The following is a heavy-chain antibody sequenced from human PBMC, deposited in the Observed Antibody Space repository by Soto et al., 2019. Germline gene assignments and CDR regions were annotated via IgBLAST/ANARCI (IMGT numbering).Heavy chain of an antibody. Sequence: SETLSLTCAVSGYSLSSGYYWGWVRQSPGKGLEWIGSVHHGGSPLYNPSLKGRIAISMDTSKNQVSLNLSSATAADTGIYYCARGWTEVATAYRGQGTQVTVSS. CDR3: ARGWTEVATAY. V-gene: IGHV4-38-2*01. D-gene: IGHD2-21*02. J-gene: IGHJ4*02. CDR2: VHHGGSP. CDR1: GYSLSSGYY.